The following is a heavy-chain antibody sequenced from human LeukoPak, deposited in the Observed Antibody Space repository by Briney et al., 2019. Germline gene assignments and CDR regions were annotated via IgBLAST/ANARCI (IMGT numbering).Heavy chain of an antibody. CDR2: ISGSGGST. CDR3: AKPAEDYYYMDV. V-gene: IGHV3-23*01. J-gene: IGHJ6*03. Sequence: PGGSLRLSCAASGFTFSSYGMSWVRQAPGKGLEWVSAISGSGGSTYYADSVKGRFSISRDNSKNTVYPQMNSLRAEDTAVYYCAKPAEDYYYMDVWGKGTTVTVSS. CDR1: GFTFSSYG.